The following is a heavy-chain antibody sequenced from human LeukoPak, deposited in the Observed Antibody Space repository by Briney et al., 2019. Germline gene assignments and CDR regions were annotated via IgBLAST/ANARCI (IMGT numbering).Heavy chain of an antibody. CDR2: IKQDGSEK. V-gene: IGHV3-7*01. D-gene: IGHD2-2*02. CDR1: GFTFSSYW. CDR3: ARGGEDIVVVPAAIREGDAFDI. Sequence: GGSLRLSCAASGFTFSSYWMSWVRQAPGKGLEWVANIKQDGSEKYYVDSVKGRFTISRDNAKNSLYLQMNSLRAEDTAVYYCARGGEDIVVVPAAIREGDAFDIWGQGTMVTVSS. J-gene: IGHJ3*02.